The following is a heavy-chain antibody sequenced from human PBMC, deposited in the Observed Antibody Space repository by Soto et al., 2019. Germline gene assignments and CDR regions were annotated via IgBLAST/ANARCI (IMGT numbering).Heavy chain of an antibody. Sequence: SETLSLTCTVSRGSISSYYWSWIRQPPGKGLEWIGYIHYSGTTNYNPSLKSRVTISVDTSKNQFSLKLSSVTAADTAVYYCARDRGQSGGNFDYWGQGTLVTVS. D-gene: IGHD3-10*01. CDR2: IHYSGTT. J-gene: IGHJ4*02. V-gene: IGHV4-59*01. CDR1: RGSISSYY. CDR3: ARDRGQSGGNFDY.